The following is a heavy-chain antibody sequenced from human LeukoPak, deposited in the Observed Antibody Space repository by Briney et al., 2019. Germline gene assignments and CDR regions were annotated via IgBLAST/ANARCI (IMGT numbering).Heavy chain of an antibody. Sequence: GGSLRLSCAASGFTFDDYGMSWVRQAPGKGLEWVSGINWNGGSIDYADSVKGRFTISRDNAKNSLYLQMNSLRAEDTALYYCARYDYSNYVGYHDHWGQGTLVTVSS. J-gene: IGHJ4*02. CDR1: GFTFDDYG. V-gene: IGHV3-20*04. D-gene: IGHD4-11*01. CDR3: ARYDYSNYVGYHDH. CDR2: INWNGGSI.